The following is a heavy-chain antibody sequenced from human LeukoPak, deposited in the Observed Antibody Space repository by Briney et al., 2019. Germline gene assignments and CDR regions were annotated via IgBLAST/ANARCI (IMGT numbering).Heavy chain of an antibody. Sequence: SETMSLTCTVSGGSISSSSYYWGWIRQPPGKGLEWIGSIYYSGSTYYNPSLKSRVTISVDTSKNQFSLKLSSVTAADTAVYYCASVLSGYQLYNWFDPWGQGTLVTVSS. CDR3: ASVLSGYQLYNWFDP. CDR2: IYYSGST. V-gene: IGHV4-39*01. J-gene: IGHJ5*02. D-gene: IGHD2-2*01. CDR1: GGSISSSSYY.